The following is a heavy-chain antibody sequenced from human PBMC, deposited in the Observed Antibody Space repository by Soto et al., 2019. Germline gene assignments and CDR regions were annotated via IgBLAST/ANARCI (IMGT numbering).Heavy chain of an antibody. D-gene: IGHD6-13*01. Sequence: PCCSPKLSCAACGFTFSVYYMSWIRQAPGKGLEWLSYISGSNTYTDYADSVKGRFTISRDNAKNSLYLQMNSLRADDTAVYYCARSMKAGKNFDYWGQGTLVTVSS. CDR3: ARSMKAGKNFDY. CDR2: ISGSNTYT. V-gene: IGHV3-11*03. CDR1: GFTFSVYY. J-gene: IGHJ4*02.